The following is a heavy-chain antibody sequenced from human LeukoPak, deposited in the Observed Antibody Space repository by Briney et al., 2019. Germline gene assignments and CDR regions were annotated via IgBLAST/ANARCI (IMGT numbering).Heavy chain of an antibody. CDR1: GGSFSGYY. J-gene: IGHJ6*02. D-gene: IGHD2-2*02. Sequence: SETLSLTCAVYGGSFSGYYWSWIRQPPGKGLEWIGEINHSGSTNYNPSLKSRVTLSVDTSKNQFSLKLSSVTAADTAVYYCARGPTYCSSTSCYTGYYYYGMDVWGQGTTVTVSS. CDR3: ARGPTYCSSTSCYTGYYYYGMDV. CDR2: INHSGST. V-gene: IGHV4-34*01.